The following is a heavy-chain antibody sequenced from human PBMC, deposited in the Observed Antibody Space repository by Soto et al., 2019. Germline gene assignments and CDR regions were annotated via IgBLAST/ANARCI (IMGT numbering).Heavy chain of an antibody. CDR1: GGTFSSYT. D-gene: IGHD1-1*01. J-gene: IGHJ4*02. CDR2: IIPILGIA. V-gene: IGHV1-69*02. Sequence: QVQLVQSGAEVKKPGSSVKVSCKASGGTFSSYTISWVRQAPGQGLEWMGGIIPILGIANYAQKFQGRVTITADKSTSTAYMELSSLRSEDTAVYYCARGVPRDAVAYYFDYWGQGTLVTVSS. CDR3: ARGVPRDAVAYYFDY.